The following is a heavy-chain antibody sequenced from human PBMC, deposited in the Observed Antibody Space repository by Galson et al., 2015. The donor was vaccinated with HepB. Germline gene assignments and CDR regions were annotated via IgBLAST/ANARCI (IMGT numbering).Heavy chain of an antibody. D-gene: IGHD6-13*01. J-gene: IGHJ4*02. CDR3: AKDQGAAAFFDY. Sequence: SLRLSCAASGFTFSSYGMHWVRQAPCKGLEWVAVIWYDGSNKYYADSVKGRFTISRDNSKNTLYLQMNSLRAEDTAVYYCAKDQGAAAFFDYWGQGTLVTVSS. V-gene: IGHV3-33*06. CDR1: GFTFSSYG. CDR2: IWYDGSNK.